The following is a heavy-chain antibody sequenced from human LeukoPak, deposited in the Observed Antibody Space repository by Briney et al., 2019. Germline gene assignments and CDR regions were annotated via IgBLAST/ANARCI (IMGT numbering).Heavy chain of an antibody. CDR1: GFTFSRNG. Sequence: AGGSLRLSCAASGFTFSRNGMHWVRQAPGKGLEWVACIWYDGSQKYFADSVKGRFTISRDNIMNTLYLQMNSLRAEDTAVNYCARMYGSTWTLDYWGQGTLVTVSS. J-gene: IGHJ4*02. CDR2: IWYDGSQK. V-gene: IGHV3-33*01. CDR3: ARMYGSTWTLDY. D-gene: IGHD6-13*01.